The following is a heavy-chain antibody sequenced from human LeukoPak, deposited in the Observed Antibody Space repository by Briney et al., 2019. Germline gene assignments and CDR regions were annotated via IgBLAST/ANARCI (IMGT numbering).Heavy chain of an antibody. CDR1: GGSISSSIYY. CDR3: ARRDYGNWYFDL. CDR2: IYYTGST. V-gene: IGHV4-39*01. D-gene: IGHD4-17*01. Sequence: SETLSLTCTVSGGSISSSIYYWGWIRQSPGKGLEWIGSIYYTGSTYYNPSLKSRVTISVDTSKSQFSLKLSSVTAADTAVYYCARRDYGNWYFDLWGRGTLVTVSS. J-gene: IGHJ2*01.